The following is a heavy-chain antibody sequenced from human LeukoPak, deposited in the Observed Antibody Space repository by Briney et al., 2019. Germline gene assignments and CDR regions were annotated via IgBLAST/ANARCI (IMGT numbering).Heavy chain of an antibody. D-gene: IGHD3-3*01. Sequence: ASVKVSCKASGYTFTSYGISWVRQAPGQGLEWMGWMNPNSGNTGYAQKFQGRVTITRNTSISTAYMELSSLRSEDTAVYYCARGRNRSALYQPPLWGNWFDPWGQGTLVTVSS. CDR2: MNPNSGNT. J-gene: IGHJ5*02. V-gene: IGHV1-8*03. CDR3: ARGRNRSALYQPPLWGNWFDP. CDR1: GYTFTSYG.